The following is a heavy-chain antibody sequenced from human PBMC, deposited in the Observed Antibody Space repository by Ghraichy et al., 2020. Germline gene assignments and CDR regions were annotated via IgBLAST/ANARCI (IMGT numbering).Heavy chain of an antibody. V-gene: IGHV3-23*01. D-gene: IGHD3-22*01. CDR1: GFTFSSYA. CDR3: AVDSSGYFYYGMDV. Sequence: GGSLRLSCAASGFTFSSYAMSWVRQAPGKGLEWVSAISGSGGSTYYADSVKGRFTISRDNSKNTLYLQMNSLRAEDTAVYYCAVDSSGYFYYGMDVWGQGTTVTVSS. CDR2: ISGSGGST. J-gene: IGHJ6*02.